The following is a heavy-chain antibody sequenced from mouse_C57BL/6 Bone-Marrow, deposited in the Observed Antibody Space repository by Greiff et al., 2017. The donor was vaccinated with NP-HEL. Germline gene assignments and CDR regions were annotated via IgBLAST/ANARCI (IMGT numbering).Heavy chain of an antibody. J-gene: IGHJ4*01. D-gene: IGHD1-1*01. CDR3: ARRSTTVPPGAMDY. CDR2: VYPYNGGT. Sequence: VHVKQSGPVLVKPGPSVKISCKASGFTFTDYYMHWVKQSHGKSLEWIGLVYPYNGGTSYNQKFKGKATLTVDTSSSTAYMELNSLTSEDSAVYYCARRSTTVPPGAMDYWGQGTSVTVSS. CDR1: GFTFTDYY. V-gene: IGHV1-36*01.